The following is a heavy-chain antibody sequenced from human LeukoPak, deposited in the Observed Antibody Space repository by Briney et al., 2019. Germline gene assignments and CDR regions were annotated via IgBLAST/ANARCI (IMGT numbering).Heavy chain of an antibody. CDR1: GFTVTSNY. V-gene: IGHV3-53*01. CDR2: IYNDGSRT. J-gene: IGHJ4*02. D-gene: IGHD5-12*01. Sequence: PGGSLRLSCAASGFTVTSNYMSWVRQAPGKGLEWVSLIYNDGSRTYYADSVRGRFTISRDTSEGTVYLQMDSLRPEDTAVYYCATDGYHYFDYWGQGTPFTVSS. CDR3: ATDGYHYFDY.